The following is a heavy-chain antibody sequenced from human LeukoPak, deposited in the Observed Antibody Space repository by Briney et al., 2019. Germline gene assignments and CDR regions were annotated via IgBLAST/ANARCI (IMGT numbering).Heavy chain of an antibody. J-gene: IGHJ5*02. CDR2: INHSGST. V-gene: IGHV4-34*01. D-gene: IGHD5-12*01. CDR1: GGSFSGYY. CDR3: APMRGEGGGYENNWFDP. Sequence: KSSETLSLTCAVYGGSFSGYYWSWIRQPPGKGLEWIGEINHSGSTNYNPSLKSRVTISVDTSKNQFSLKLSSVTAADTAVYYCAPMRGEGGGYENNWFDPWGQGTLVTVSS.